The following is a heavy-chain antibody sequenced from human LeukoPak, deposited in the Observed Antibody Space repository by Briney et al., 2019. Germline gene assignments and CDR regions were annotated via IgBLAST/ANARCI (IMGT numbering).Heavy chain of an antibody. CDR1: GFTFSSYA. CDR2: ISYDGSNK. D-gene: IGHD1-26*01. CDR3: ARGPGAIDY. J-gene: IGHJ4*02. V-gene: IGHV3-30-3*01. Sequence: PGGSLRLSCAASGFTFSSYAMHWVRQAPGKGLEWVAVISYDGSNKYYADSVKGRFTISRDNSKNTLYLQMNSLRAEDTAVYYCARGPGAIDYWGQGTLVTVSS.